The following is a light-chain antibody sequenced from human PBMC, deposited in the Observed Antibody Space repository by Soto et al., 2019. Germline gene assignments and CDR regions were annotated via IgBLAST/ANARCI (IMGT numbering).Light chain of an antibody. J-gene: IGKJ4*01. V-gene: IGKV3-20*01. CDR3: QQYASSPLP. CDR1: QSVRSN. CDR2: GAS. Sequence: EVVMTHSPATLSVSPSARATLSWSASQSVRSNLAWYQQKPGQAPRLLIYGASSRATGIPDRFSGSGSGTDFTLTISRLEPEDFAVYYCQQYASSPLPFGGGTNAAIK.